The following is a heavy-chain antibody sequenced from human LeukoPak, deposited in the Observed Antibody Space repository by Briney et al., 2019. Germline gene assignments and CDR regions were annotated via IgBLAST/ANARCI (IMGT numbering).Heavy chain of an antibody. V-gene: IGHV1-2*02. CDR1: GYTFTGYY. Sequence: GASVKVSCKASGYTFTGYYMHWVRQAPGQGLEWMGWINPNSGGTNYAQKFQGRVTMTRDTSISTAYMELSRLRSDDTAVYYCARDAPHCSGGNCYLFDYWGQGTLVIVSS. J-gene: IGHJ4*02. CDR3: ARDAPHCSGGNCYLFDY. D-gene: IGHD2-15*01. CDR2: INPNSGGT.